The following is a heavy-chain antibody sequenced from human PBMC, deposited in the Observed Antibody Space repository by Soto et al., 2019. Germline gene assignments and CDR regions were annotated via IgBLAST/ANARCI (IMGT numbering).Heavy chain of an antibody. CDR2: IIPILGIA. V-gene: IGHV1-69*02. D-gene: IGHD3-22*01. CDR1: GGTFSSYT. J-gene: IGHJ4*02. Sequence: SVKVSCKASGGTFSSYTISWVRQAPGQGLEWMGRIIPILGIANYAQKIQGRVTITADKSTSTAYMELSSLRSEDTAVYYCAINPYYYDSSGYYYFDYWGQGTLVTVSS. CDR3: AINPYYYDSSGYYYFDY.